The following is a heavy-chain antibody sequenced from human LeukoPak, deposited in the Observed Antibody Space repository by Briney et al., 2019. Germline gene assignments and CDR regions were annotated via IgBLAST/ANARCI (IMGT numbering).Heavy chain of an antibody. J-gene: IGHJ4*02. CDR2: INHSGST. Sequence: SETLSLTCAVYGGSFSGYYWSWIRQPPGKGLEWIGEINHSGSTNYNPSLKSRVTISVDTSKNQFSLKLSSVTAADTAVYYCAGRRDGYNEEIDYWGQGTLVTVSS. CDR1: GGSFSGYY. V-gene: IGHV4-34*01. CDR3: AGRRDGYNEEIDY. D-gene: IGHD5-24*01.